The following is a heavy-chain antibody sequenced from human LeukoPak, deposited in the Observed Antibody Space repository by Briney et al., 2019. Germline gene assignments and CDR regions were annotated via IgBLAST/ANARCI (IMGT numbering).Heavy chain of an antibody. V-gene: IGHV3-7*01. Sequence: GGSLRLSCAASGFTFSSYWMSWVRQAPGKGLEWVANIKQDGSEKYYVDSVKGRFTISRDNAKNSLYLQMDSLTVEDTAVYYCARESSLRDFGFDCCGQGALVTVSS. CDR3: ARESSLRDFGFDC. J-gene: IGHJ4*02. D-gene: IGHD3-10*01. CDR2: IKQDGSEK. CDR1: GFTFSSYW.